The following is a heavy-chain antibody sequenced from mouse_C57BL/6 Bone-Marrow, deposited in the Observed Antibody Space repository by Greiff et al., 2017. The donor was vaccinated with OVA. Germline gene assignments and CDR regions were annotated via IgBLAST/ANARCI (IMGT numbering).Heavy chain of an antibody. Sequence: VMLVESGAELVRPGTSVKVSCKASGYAFTNYLIEWVKQRPGQGLEWIGVINPGSGGTNYNEKFKGKATLTADKSSSTAYMQLSSLTSEDSAVYFCARYYYSNRGYYFDYWGQGTTLTVSS. CDR1: GYAFTNYL. D-gene: IGHD2-5*01. V-gene: IGHV1-54*01. CDR3: ARYYYSNRGYYFDY. CDR2: INPGSGGT. J-gene: IGHJ2*01.